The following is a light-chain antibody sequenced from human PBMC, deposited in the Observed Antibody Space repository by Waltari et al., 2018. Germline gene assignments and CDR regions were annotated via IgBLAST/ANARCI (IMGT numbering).Light chain of an antibody. CDR1: QNVDNY. CDR2: DAA. J-gene: IGKJ4*01. CDR3: QQRSSLLPVT. V-gene: IGKV3-11*01. Sequence: EIVLTQSPGTVSLSPGERATLSCRASQNVDNYVAWYQQRPGQTPTLLIYDAANRAPGVPARFSGSGSGTDFTLTISGLEPEDFAVYYCQQRSSLLPVTFGGGTKVEIK.